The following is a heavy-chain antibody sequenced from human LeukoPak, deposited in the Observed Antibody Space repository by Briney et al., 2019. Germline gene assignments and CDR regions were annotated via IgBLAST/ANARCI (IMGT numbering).Heavy chain of an antibody. J-gene: IGHJ4*02. CDR2: ISDDGGSK. Sequence: GRSLRLSCAASGFTFRNHAIHWVRQAPGKGLEWVAVISDDGGSKYYADSVKGRFIISRDNSKNTLYLQMNSLRAEETAVYFCARGHSGSYWLIDYWGQGTLVIVSS. CDR1: GFTFRNHA. CDR3: ARGHSGSYWLIDY. V-gene: IGHV3-30-3*01. D-gene: IGHD1-26*01.